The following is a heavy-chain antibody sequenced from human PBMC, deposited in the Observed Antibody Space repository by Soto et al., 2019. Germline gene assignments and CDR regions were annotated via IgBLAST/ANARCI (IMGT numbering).Heavy chain of an antibody. J-gene: IGHJ6*03. CDR3: ARGDRDPGDYYYYMDV. CDR1: GYTFTGYY. Sequence: APVKVSCKASGYTFTGYYMHWVRQAPGQGLEWMGWINPNSGGTNYAQKFQGWVTMTRDTSISTAYMELSRLRSDDTAVYYCARGDRDPGDYYYYMDVWGKGTTVTVSS. CDR2: INPNSGGT. V-gene: IGHV1-2*04.